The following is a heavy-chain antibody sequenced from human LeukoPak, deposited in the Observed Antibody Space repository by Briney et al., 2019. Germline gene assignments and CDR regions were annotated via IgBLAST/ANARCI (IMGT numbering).Heavy chain of an antibody. CDR2: INHSGST. J-gene: IGHJ4*02. V-gene: IGHV4-34*01. D-gene: IGHD3-10*01. CDR3: ARGGVRGVIITSRLGFDY. Sequence: SETLSLTCAVYGGSFSGYYRSWIRQPPGKGLEWIGEINHSGSTNYNPSLKSRVTISVDTSKNQFSLKLSSVTAADTAVYYCARGGVRGVIITSRLGFDYWGQGTLVTVSS. CDR1: GGSFSGYY.